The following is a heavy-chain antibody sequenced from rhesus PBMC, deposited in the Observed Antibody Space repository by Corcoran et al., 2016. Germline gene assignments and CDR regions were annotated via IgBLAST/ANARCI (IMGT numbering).Heavy chain of an antibody. J-gene: IGHJ4*01. D-gene: IGHD6-43*01. CDR3: ARSSGYSSSYTFDY. CDR1: GGSISSSY. Sequence: QLQLQESGPGLVKPSETLSVTCAVSGGSISSSYWSWIRQAPGKGLEGSGYIYGSGSSTNYNPSLKSRVTLSLDPSKNQLSLKLSSVTTADTAVYYCARSSGYSSSYTFDYWGQGVLVTVSS. V-gene: IGHV4-169*01. CDR2: IYGSGSST.